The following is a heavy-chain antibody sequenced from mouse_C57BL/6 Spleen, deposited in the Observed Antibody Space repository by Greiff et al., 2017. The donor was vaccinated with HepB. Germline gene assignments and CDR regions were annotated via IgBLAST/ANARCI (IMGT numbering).Heavy chain of an antibody. CDR2: IYPGDGDT. Sequence: VQLQQSGAELVKPGASVKISCKASGYAFSSYWMNWVKQRPGKGLEWIGQIYPGDGDTNYNGKFKGKATLTADKSSSTAYMQLSSLTSEDSAVYFCARGRSNYVPFDYWGQGTTLTVSS. V-gene: IGHV1-80*01. D-gene: IGHD2-5*01. CDR1: GYAFSSYW. J-gene: IGHJ2*01. CDR3: ARGRSNYVPFDY.